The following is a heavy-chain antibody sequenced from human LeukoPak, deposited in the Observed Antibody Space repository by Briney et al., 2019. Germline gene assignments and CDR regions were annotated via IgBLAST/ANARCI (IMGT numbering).Heavy chain of an antibody. CDR1: GFTFSSDW. J-gene: IGHJ6*04. CDR2: ITNDASST. CDR3: VRDSSVTRMDV. D-gene: IGHD4-17*01. Sequence: GGSLRLSCAASGFTFSSDWMHWVRQAPGEGLVWVSRITNDASSTSYADSVKGRFTISRDNAKNTLYLEMSSLRAEDTAVYYCVRDSSVTRMDVWGKGTPVTVSS. V-gene: IGHV3-74*01.